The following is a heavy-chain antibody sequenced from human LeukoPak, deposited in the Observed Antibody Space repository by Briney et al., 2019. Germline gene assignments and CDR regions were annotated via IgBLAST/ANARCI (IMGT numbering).Heavy chain of an antibody. CDR3: ARSNPDYGDSDDPFDI. V-gene: IGHV4-59*01. CDR1: VDPISSYY. Sequence: SVTLSLTCTVYVDPISSYYWSWLRQPRGKGLEGLGYFYYSGSTNYNPSLQSPLTISVDTSNNHSSLKLSSLTAAHTAVYYCARSNPDYGDSDDPFDIWGQGTMVTVSS. J-gene: IGHJ3*02. CDR2: FYYSGST. D-gene: IGHD4-17*01.